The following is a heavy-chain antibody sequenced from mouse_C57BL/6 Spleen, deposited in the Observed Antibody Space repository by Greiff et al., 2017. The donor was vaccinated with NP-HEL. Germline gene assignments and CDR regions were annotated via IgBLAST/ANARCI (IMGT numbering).Heavy chain of an antibody. D-gene: IGHD2-2*01. J-gene: IGHJ3*01. CDR3: ARSVTSWFAY. CDR2: IYPSDSET. CDR1: GYTFTSYW. Sequence: QVQLQQSGAELVRPGSSVKLSCKASGYTFTSYWMDWVKQRPGQGLEWIGNIYPSDSETHYNQKFKDKATLTVDKSSSTAYMQLSSLTSEDSAVYYCARSVTSWFAYWGQGTLVTVSA. V-gene: IGHV1-61*01.